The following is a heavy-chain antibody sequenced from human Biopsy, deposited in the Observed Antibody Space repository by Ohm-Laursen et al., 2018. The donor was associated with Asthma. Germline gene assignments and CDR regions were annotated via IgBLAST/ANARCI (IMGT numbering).Heavy chain of an antibody. CDR2: ISSSGAST. CDR1: GFTFSSYA. V-gene: IGHV3-23*01. CDR3: AKGGTYTTDRYAY. D-gene: IGHD1-26*01. J-gene: IGHJ4*02. Sequence: LRLSCAASGFTFSSYAMRWVRQAPGKGLEWVSSISSSGASTYYADSVKGRFTISRDNSKNTLYLQMSSLRADDTAVYYCAKGGTYTTDRYAYWGQGSLVTVSS.